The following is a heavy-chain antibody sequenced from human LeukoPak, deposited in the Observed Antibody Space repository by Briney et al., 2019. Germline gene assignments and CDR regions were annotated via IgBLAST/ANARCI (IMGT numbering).Heavy chain of an antibody. D-gene: IGHD3-22*01. CDR2: ISTSGGST. CDR3: AKASYYYDSSGYFPTANWFDP. CDR1: GFPFSSYA. V-gene: IGHV3-23*01. J-gene: IGHJ5*02. Sequence: GGSLRLSCAASGFPFSSYAMNWVSQAQGKGLEWVSSISTSGGSTYYADSVKGRFTISRDNSKNTLYLQMNSLRAEDTAVYYCAKASYYYDSSGYFPTANWFDPWGQGTLVTVSS.